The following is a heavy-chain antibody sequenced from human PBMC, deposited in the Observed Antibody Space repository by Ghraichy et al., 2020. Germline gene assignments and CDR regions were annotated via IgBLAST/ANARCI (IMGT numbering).Heavy chain of an antibody. Sequence: SETLSLTCAVSGGSISSSNWWSWVRQPPGKGLEWIGEIYHSGSTNYNPSLKSRVTISVDKSKNQFSLKLSSVTAADTAVYYCARGGYSSGWDLFDYWGQGTLVTVSS. CDR2: IYHSGST. CDR1: GGSISSSNW. D-gene: IGHD6-19*01. CDR3: ARGGYSSGWDLFDY. V-gene: IGHV4-4*02. J-gene: IGHJ4*02.